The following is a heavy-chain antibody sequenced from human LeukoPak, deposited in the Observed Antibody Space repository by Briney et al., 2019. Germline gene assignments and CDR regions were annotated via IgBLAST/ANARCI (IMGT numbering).Heavy chain of an antibody. V-gene: IGHV3-53*05. D-gene: IGHD5-18*01. J-gene: IGHJ4*02. CDR1: GFTVSSNC. Sequence: PGGSLRLSCAASGFTVSSNCMSWVRQAPGKGLEWVSIIYSDGSTYYADSVKGRFTVSRDNSKNTLYLQMNSLRAEDTAVYYCAISGGYSYGFDYWGQGTLVTVSS. CDR2: IYSDGST. CDR3: AISGGYSYGFDY.